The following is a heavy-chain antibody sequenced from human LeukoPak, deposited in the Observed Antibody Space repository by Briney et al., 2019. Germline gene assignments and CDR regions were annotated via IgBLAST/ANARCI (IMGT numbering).Heavy chain of an antibody. CDR3: AKDLFPYGGNSCWDY. D-gene: IGHD4-23*01. J-gene: IGHJ4*02. Sequence: GGSLRLSCAASGFTFSSYGMHWVRQAPGKGLEWVAVISYDGSNKYYADSVKGRFTISRDSSKNTLYLQMNSLRAEDTAVYYCAKDLFPYGGNSCWDYWGQGTLVTVSS. CDR2: ISYDGSNK. V-gene: IGHV3-30*18. CDR1: GFTFSSYG.